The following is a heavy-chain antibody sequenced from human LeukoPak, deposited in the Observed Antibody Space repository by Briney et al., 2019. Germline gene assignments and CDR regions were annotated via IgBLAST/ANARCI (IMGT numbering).Heavy chain of an antibody. CDR2: IYSGGST. J-gene: IGHJ4*02. Sequence: GGSLRLSCAASGFTFSTYGMHWVRQAPGKGLEWVSVIYSGGSTYYADSVKGRFTISRHNSKNTLYLQMNSLRAEDTAVYYCARGGGSYGVDYWGQGTLVTVSS. D-gene: IGHD6-6*01. V-gene: IGHV3-53*04. CDR1: GFTFSTYG. CDR3: ARGGGSYGVDY.